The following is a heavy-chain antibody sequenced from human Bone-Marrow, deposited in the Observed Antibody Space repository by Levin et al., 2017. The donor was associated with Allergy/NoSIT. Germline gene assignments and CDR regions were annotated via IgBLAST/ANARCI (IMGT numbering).Heavy chain of an antibody. V-gene: IGHV3-21*01. J-gene: IGHJ6*02. Sequence: VASVKVSCAASGFNFSTYHMNWVRQAPGKALEWVSSINSGSTDIYYADSLKGRFTISRDNAENSLYLQMNGLRAGDTAVYYCARDRTYGILRNYGMDVWGQGTTVTVSS. CDR2: INSGSTDI. D-gene: IGHD3-9*01. CDR1: GFNFSTYH. CDR3: ARDRTYGILRNYGMDV.